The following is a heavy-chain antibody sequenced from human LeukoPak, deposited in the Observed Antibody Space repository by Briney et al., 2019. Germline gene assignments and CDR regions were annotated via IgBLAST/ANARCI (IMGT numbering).Heavy chain of an antibody. D-gene: IGHD5-18*01. Sequence: ETLSLTCTVSGGSISSYYWSWIRQPPGKGLEWIGYIYYSGSTNYNPSLTSRVTISVDTPKNQFSLKLSSVTAADTAVYYCARTLRGYSYGPFDYWGQGTLVTVSS. CDR1: GGSISSYY. CDR3: ARTLRGYSYGPFDY. J-gene: IGHJ4*02. V-gene: IGHV4-59*01. CDR2: IYYSGST.